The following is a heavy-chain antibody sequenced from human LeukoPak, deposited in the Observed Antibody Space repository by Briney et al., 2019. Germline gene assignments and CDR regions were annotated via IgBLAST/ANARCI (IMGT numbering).Heavy chain of an antibody. CDR1: GFTFSGSA. V-gene: IGHV3-73*01. CDR3: RAAADLNDY. Sequence: GGSLRLSCAASGFTFSGSAMHWVRQASGKGLEWLGRIRSKADSYTTAYAASVKGRFIVSRDDSKNTAYLQTNSLKTEDTAVYYCRAAADLNDYWGQGTLVTVSS. J-gene: IGHJ4*02. D-gene: IGHD6-13*01. CDR2: IRSKADSYTT.